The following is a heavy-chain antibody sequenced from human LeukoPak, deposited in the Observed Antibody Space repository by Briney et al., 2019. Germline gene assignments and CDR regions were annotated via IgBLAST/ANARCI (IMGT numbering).Heavy chain of an antibody. CDR3: ATSSRVGATSGYFDN. CDR2: INHSGST. D-gene: IGHD1-26*01. V-gene: IGHV4-34*01. CDR1: GGSFSGYY. Sequence: SGTLSLTCAVYGGSFSGYYWSWIRQPPGKGLEWIGEINHSGSTNYNPSLKSRVTISVDTSKNQFSLKLSSVTATDTAVYFCATSSRVGATSGYFDNWGQGTLVTVSS. J-gene: IGHJ4*02.